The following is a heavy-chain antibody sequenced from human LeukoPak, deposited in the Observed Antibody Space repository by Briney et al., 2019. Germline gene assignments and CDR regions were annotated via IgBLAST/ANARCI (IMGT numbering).Heavy chain of an antibody. CDR3: AKDKYGDYPSWFDP. D-gene: IGHD4-17*01. CDR2: MNPNSGNR. CDR1: GYTFTSYD. J-gene: IGHJ5*02. Sequence: ASVKVSCKASGYTFTSYDINWVRQATGQGLEWMGWMNPNSGNRGYAQKFQGRVTMTRDTSISTAYMELSSLRAEDTAVYYCAKDKYGDYPSWFDPWGQGTLVTVSS. V-gene: IGHV1-8*01.